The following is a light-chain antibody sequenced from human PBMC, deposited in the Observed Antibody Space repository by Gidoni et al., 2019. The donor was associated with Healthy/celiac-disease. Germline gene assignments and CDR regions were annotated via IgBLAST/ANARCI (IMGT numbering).Light chain of an antibody. Sequence: DIQMTQSPSTLSASVGDRVTITCRASQSISSWLAWYQQKPGKAPKLLIYKASSLESGVPSRFSGSGSGTEFTLTISSLQPDDFATYYCQQSYPMYTFXQXTKLEIK. J-gene: IGKJ2*01. V-gene: IGKV1-5*03. CDR3: QQSYPMYT. CDR1: QSISSW. CDR2: KAS.